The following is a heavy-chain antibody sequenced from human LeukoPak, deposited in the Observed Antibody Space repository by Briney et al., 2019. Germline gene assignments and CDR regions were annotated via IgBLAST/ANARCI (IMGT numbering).Heavy chain of an antibody. CDR2: IYYSGST. V-gene: IGHV4-38-2*02. D-gene: IGHD6-19*01. Sequence: SETLSLTCTVSGDSISGFYWSWIRQPPGKGLEWIGSIYYSGSTYYNPSLKSRVTISVDTSKNQFSLKLSSVTAADTAVYYCARVPLLHSSGWPLNAFDIWGQGTMVTVSS. CDR3: ARVPLLHSSGWPLNAFDI. CDR1: GDSISGFY. J-gene: IGHJ3*02.